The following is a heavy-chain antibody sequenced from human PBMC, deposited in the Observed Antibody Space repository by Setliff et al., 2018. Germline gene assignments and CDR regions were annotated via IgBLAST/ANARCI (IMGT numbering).Heavy chain of an antibody. V-gene: IGHV1-2*02. CDR3: AKDGSSVVRFLEWSHKDYYYMDV. CDR1: GYIFSTYG. J-gene: IGHJ6*03. CDR2: VSPNSGGK. D-gene: IGHD3-3*01. Sequence: ASVKVSCKASGYIFSTYGITWVRQAPGQGLEWMGWVSPNSGGKNCARRFEGRVTLTRDTSINTAYMELSRLRHDDTAIYYCAKDGSSVVRFLEWSHKDYYYMDVWGKGTTVTSP.